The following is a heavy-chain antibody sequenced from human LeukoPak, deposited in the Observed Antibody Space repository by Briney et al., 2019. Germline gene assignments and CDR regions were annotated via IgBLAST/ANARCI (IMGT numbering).Heavy chain of an antibody. CDR3: ARDPIAAAGTGPNYYYYYYMDV. D-gene: IGHD6-13*01. Sequence: ASVKVSCKASGYTFTTYGISWVRQAPGQALEWMGIINPSGGSTSYAQKFQGRVTMTRDMSTSTVYMELSSLRSEDTAVYYCARDPIAAAGTGPNYYYYYYMDVWGKGTTVTVSS. J-gene: IGHJ6*03. CDR2: INPSGGST. CDR1: GYTFTTYG. V-gene: IGHV1-46*01.